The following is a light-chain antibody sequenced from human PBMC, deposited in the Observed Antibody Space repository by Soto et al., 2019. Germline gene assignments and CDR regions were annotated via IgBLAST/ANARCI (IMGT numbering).Light chain of an antibody. V-gene: IGLV2-14*03. CDR2: DVY. CDR3: SSYTISRTYI. CDR1: SSDVGAFNY. J-gene: IGLJ1*01. Sequence: QSVLTQPASVSGSLGQSLTISCTGTSSDVGAFNYVSWYQQHPGKAPKLMIYDVYDRPSGVSYRFSGSKSGNTASLTISGLQGEDEADYYCSSYTISRTYIFGTGTKVTVL.